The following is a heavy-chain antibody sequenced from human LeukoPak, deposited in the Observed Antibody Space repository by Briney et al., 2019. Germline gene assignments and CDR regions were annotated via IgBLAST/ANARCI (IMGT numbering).Heavy chain of an antibody. CDR3: TRGPVTRPYYFDY. Sequence: PGGSLRLSCTASGFTFGDYAMSWFRQAPGKGLEWVGFIRSKAYGGTTEYAASVKGRFTISRDDSKSIAYLQMNSLKTEDTAVYYCTRGPVTRPYYFDYWGQGTLVTVSS. D-gene: IGHD4-17*01. V-gene: IGHV3-49*03. CDR1: GFTFGDYA. J-gene: IGHJ4*02. CDR2: IRSKAYGGTT.